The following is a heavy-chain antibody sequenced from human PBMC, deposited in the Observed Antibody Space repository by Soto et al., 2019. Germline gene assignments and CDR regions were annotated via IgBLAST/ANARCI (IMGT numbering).Heavy chain of an antibody. CDR1: GYSFTSYW. V-gene: IGHV5-10-1*01. CDR3: ARQSRGYPHGNWFDP. J-gene: IGHJ5*02. CDR2: IDPSDSYT. D-gene: IGHD5-18*01. Sequence: GESLKISCKGSGYSFTSYWISWVRQMPGKGLEWMGRIDPSDSYTNYSPSFQGHVTISADRSISTAYLQWSSLKASDTPMYSCARQSRGYPHGNWFDPWGQGTLVTVS.